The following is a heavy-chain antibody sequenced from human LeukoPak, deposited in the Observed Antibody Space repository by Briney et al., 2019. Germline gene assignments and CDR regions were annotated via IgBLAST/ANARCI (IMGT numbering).Heavy chain of an antibody. V-gene: IGHV1-18*01. J-gene: IGHJ4*02. CDR3: ARDSVERGYEYYFDY. CDR1: GYTFTSYG. D-gene: IGHD5-12*01. Sequence: ASVKVSCKASGYTFTSYGISWVRQAPGQGLEWMGWISAYNGSTNYAQKLQGRVTMTTDTSTSTAYMELRSLRSDDTAVYYCARDSVERGYEYYFDYWGQGTLVAVSS. CDR2: ISAYNGST.